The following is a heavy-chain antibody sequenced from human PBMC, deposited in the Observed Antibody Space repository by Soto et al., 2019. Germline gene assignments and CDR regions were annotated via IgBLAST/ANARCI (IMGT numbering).Heavy chain of an antibody. Sequence: EVQLVESGGGLVKPGGSLRLSCAASGFTFSNAWMSWVRQAPGKGLEWVGRIKSKTDGGTTDYVAPVKGRFTISRDDSKNTMYLQMNSLKTEDTAGYYCSTEYSSGWYDGWGQVTLVTVSS. CDR2: IKSKTDGGTT. CDR3: STEYSSGWYDG. D-gene: IGHD6-19*01. V-gene: IGHV3-15*01. CDR1: GFTFSNAW. J-gene: IGHJ4*02.